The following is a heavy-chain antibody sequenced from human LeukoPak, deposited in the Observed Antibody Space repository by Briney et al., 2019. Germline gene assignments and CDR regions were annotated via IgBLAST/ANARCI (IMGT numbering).Heavy chain of an antibody. J-gene: IGHJ4*02. CDR1: GFTFSSYA. CDR2: ISGSGGST. V-gene: IGHV3-23*01. CDR3: AKDRARDGVAADCPFDY. D-gene: IGHD6-13*01. Sequence: PGGSLRLSCAASGFTFSSYAMSWVRQAPGKGLEWVSAISGSGGSTYYADSVKGRFTISRDNSKNTLYLQMNSLRAEDTAVYYCAKDRARDGVAADCPFDYWGQGTLVTVSS.